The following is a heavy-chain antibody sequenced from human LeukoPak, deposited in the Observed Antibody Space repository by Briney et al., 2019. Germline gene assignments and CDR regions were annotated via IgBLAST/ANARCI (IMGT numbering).Heavy chain of an antibody. V-gene: IGHV3-23*01. J-gene: IGHJ4*02. D-gene: IGHD3-22*01. CDR3: ARGNLGSYGPGSSGYYWENYFDY. Sequence: GGSLRLSCAASGFTSSSYAMNWVRQDPGTGLEWVSVISGSGGSTYYADSVKGRFTISRDNSKNTLYLQMNSLRAEDTAVYYCARGNLGSYGPGSSGYYWENYFDYWGQGTLVTVSS. CDR1: GFTSSSYA. CDR2: ISGSGGST.